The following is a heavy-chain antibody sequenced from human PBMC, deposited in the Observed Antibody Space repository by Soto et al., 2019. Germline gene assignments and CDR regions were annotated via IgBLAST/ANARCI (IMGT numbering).Heavy chain of an antibody. CDR2: ISYDGSNK. CDR3: AKEDRADYVLFDY. CDR1: GFTFSSYG. D-gene: IGHD4-17*01. Sequence: SLRLSCAASGFTFSSYGMHWVRQAPGKGLEWVAVISYDGSNKYYADSVKGRFTISRDNSKNTLYLQMNSLRAEDTAVYYCAKEDRADYVLFDYWGQGTLVTVSS. V-gene: IGHV3-30*18. J-gene: IGHJ4*02.